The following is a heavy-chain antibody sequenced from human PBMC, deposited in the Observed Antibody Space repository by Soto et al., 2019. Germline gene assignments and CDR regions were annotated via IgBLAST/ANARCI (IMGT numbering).Heavy chain of an antibody. V-gene: IGHV4-59*01. J-gene: IGHJ5*02. CDR2: IYYSGSS. CDR1: GGSISSYD. D-gene: IGHD3-3*01. CDR3: ARESLGPGNGYFDP. Sequence: SETLSLTCTVSGGSISSYDWSWIRQPPGNGLEWMGYIYYSGSSNYNPYLKSQVTISLDASKNQFSLKLNSVTAADTAVDSCARESLGPGNGYFDPWGQGTPVTVSS.